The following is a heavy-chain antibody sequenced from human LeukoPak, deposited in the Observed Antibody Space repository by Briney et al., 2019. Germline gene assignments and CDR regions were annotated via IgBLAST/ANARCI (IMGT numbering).Heavy chain of an antibody. CDR1: GYTFTSYG. V-gene: IGHV1-18*01. Sequence: ASVKVSCKASGYTFTSYGISWVRQAPGQGLEWMGWISAYNGNTNYAQKLQGRVTITRDTSASTAYMELSSLRSEDTAVYYCAREYGVLRYFAHWGQGTMVTVSS. D-gene: IGHD3-9*01. J-gene: IGHJ3*01. CDR2: ISAYNGNT. CDR3: AREYGVLRYFAH.